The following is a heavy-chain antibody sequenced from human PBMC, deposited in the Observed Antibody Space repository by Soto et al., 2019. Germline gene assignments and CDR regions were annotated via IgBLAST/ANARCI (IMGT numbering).Heavy chain of an antibody. Sequence: QITLKEPGPTLVKPTQTLTLTCTFSGFSLSSTRMAVGWIRQPPGKALEWLALIYWDDDKRYSPFLKSRLTITKDTSKNQVVLTMSNMDPMDTARYYCAHIVVAGLGYYFDYWGQGTLVTVSS. V-gene: IGHV2-5*02. CDR2: IYWDDDK. CDR1: GFSLSSTRMA. CDR3: AHIVVAGLGYYFDY. J-gene: IGHJ4*02. D-gene: IGHD6-19*01.